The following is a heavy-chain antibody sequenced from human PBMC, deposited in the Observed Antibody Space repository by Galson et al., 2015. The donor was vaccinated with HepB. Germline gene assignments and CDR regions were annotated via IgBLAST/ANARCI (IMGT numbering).Heavy chain of an antibody. D-gene: IGHD6-6*01. CDR3: AKAAGYGSSSSGIDY. J-gene: IGHJ4*02. CDR2: ISGSGGST. Sequence: SLRLSCAVSGFTFSSYAMSWVRQAPGKGLEWVSSISGSGGSTYYADSVKGRFTNSRDNSKNTLYLQMNSLRAEDTAVYYCAKAAGYGSSSSGIDYWGQGTLVTVSS. V-gene: IGHV3-23*01. CDR1: GFTFSSYA.